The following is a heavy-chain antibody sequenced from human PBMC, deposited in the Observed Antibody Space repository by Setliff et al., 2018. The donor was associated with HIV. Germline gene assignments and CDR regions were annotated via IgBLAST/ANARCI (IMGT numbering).Heavy chain of an antibody. V-gene: IGHV4-31*03. CDR1: GASVSSGGHY. D-gene: IGHD3-9*01. CDR2: IYYSENT. Sequence: SETLSLTCTVSGASVSSGGHYWSWIRQHPEKGLEWIGYIYYSENTYYNPSLKSRVTISEDTSKNQFSLKLSSVTAADTAVYYCARSNDILTGYFPGYWGQGTLVTVSS. CDR3: ARSNDILTGYFPGY. J-gene: IGHJ4*02.